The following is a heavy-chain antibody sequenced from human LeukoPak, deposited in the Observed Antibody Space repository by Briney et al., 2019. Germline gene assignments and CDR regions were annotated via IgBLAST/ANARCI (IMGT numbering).Heavy chain of an antibody. J-gene: IGHJ1*01. Sequence: SETLSLTCAVSGGSISSGGYSWSWIRQPPGKGLEWIGYIYHSGSTYYNPSLKSRVTISVDRSKNQFSPKLSSVTAADTAVYYCARGEPYYYDSSGYRGYFQHWGQGTLVTVSS. V-gene: IGHV4-30-2*01. CDR2: IYHSGST. D-gene: IGHD3-22*01. CDR1: GGSISSGGYS. CDR3: ARGEPYYYDSSGYRGYFQH.